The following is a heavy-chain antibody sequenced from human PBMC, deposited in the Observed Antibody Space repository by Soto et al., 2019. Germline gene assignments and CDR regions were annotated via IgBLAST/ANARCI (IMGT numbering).Heavy chain of an antibody. J-gene: IGHJ4*02. V-gene: IGHV4-59*01. CDR3: ARRYGGNFDY. D-gene: IGHD3-16*01. CDR1: GGSISSYY. Sequence: PSETLSLTCTVSGGSISSYYWSWIRQPPGKGLEWIGYIYYSGSTNYNPSLKSRVTISVDTSKIQFSLKLSSVTAADTAVYYCARRYGGNFDYWGQGTLVTVSS. CDR2: IYYSGST.